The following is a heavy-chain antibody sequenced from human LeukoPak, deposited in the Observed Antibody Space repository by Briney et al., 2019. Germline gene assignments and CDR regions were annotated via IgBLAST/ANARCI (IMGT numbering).Heavy chain of an antibody. Sequence: AGGSLRLSCAASGFTFSSYAMSWVRQAPGKGLEWVSAISGSGGSTYYADSVKDRFTISRDNSKNTLYLQMNSLRAEDTAVYYCAKDGYYGDYLFDYWGQGTLVTVSS. CDR2: ISGSGGST. V-gene: IGHV3-23*01. D-gene: IGHD4-17*01. CDR1: GFTFSSYA. CDR3: AKDGYYGDYLFDY. J-gene: IGHJ4*02.